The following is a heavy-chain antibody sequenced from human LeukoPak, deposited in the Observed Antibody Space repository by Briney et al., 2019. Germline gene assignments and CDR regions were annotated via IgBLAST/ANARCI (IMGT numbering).Heavy chain of an antibody. CDR2: ISGSGSHT. Sequence: GGSLRLSCAASGFTFNSYAMNWVRQAPGKGLEWVSSISGSGSHTYYADSVQGRFTVSRDNSENTVNLHLNTVRAEDTAVYYCAKERVSSGMMEGVLHMWGQGTTVSVSS. D-gene: IGHD2-8*01. CDR1: GFTFNSYA. J-gene: IGHJ3*02. CDR3: AKERVSSGMMEGVLHM. V-gene: IGHV3-23*01.